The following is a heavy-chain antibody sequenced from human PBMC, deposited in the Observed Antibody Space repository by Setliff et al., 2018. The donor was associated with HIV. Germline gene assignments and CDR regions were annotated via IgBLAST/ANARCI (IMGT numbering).Heavy chain of an antibody. CDR3: AREFDWSGFFDY. V-gene: IGHV4-59*01. D-gene: IGHD3-3*01. J-gene: IGHJ4*02. Sequence: PSETLSLTCTVSGGSIRSNNWSWPRQTPGKGLDWIGYIYYTGSTNYNPSLKSRVTISIDTSKNQFSLKLSSVTAADTAVYYCAREFDWSGFFDYWGQGTLVTVSS. CDR1: GGSIRSNN. CDR2: IYYTGST.